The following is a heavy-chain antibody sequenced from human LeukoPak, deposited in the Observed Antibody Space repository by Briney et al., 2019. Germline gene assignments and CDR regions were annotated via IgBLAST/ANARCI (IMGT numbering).Heavy chain of an antibody. CDR1: GGSINTYY. CDR3: ARGGSWFDT. V-gene: IGHV4-59*01. CDR2: IYFSGST. Sequence: PSETLSLTCTVSGGSINTYYWTWIRQPPGKGLEWIGYIYFSGSTNYNPSLKSRVTISIDTSKNQFSLKLSSVTAADTAVHYCARGGSWFDTWGQGTLVTVSS. J-gene: IGHJ5*02. D-gene: IGHD1-26*01.